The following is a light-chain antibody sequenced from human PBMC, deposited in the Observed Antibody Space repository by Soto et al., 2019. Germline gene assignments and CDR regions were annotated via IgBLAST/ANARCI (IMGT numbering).Light chain of an antibody. CDR2: GAS. J-gene: IGKJ1*01. V-gene: IGKV3-20*01. CDR1: QSVSNNY. Sequence: EIVLKQSPGTLSLSPGESATLSCLASQSVSNNYLAWYQQKPGQAPRLLIYGASNRATGIPDRFSGSGSGTDFTLTISRLEPEDFAVYYCQQYGSSGTFGQGTKVDIK. CDR3: QQYGSSGT.